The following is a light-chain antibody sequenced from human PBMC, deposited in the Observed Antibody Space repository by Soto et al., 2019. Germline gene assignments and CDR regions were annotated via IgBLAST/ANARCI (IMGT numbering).Light chain of an antibody. V-gene: IGLV2-14*01. CDR1: SSDVVGYNY. CDR2: DVS. Sequence: QSALTQPASVSGSPGQSITISCTGTSSDVVGYNYVSWYQQHPGTAPKLMIYDVSNRPSGVSNRFSGSKSANTASLTISGLQAEDEADYYCSSYTGSSTYVVFGGGTKVTVL. J-gene: IGLJ2*01. CDR3: SSYTGSSTYVV.